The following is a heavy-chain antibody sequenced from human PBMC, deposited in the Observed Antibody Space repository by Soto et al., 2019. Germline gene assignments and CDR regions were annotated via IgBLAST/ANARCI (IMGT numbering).Heavy chain of an antibody. J-gene: IGHJ4*01. Sequence: TSETLSLTCAVSGGSIISSNWWSWVRQPPGKGLEWIGEIYYSGNTNANPSLKSRVDISLDTSKNQFSLKLNSVTAADTAVYFCARDGTGAYGSGSSTYFDYWGQGTLVTVSS. D-gene: IGHD3-10*01. V-gene: IGHV4-4*02. CDR3: ARDGTGAYGSGSSTYFDY. CDR1: GGSIISSNW. CDR2: IYYSGNT.